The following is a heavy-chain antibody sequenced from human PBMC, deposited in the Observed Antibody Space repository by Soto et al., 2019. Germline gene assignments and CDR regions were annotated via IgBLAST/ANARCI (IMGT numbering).Heavy chain of an antibody. J-gene: IGHJ4*02. CDR1: GDSISSDKW. D-gene: IGHD2-21*02. CDR2: IHHRKSA. V-gene: IGHV4-4*02. CDR3: ARGGDWRFDY. Sequence: QVQLQESGPGLVKPSGTLSLTCAVSGDSISSDKWWTWVRQPPGKGLEWIGEIHHRKSANYNLSLRSRVIMSVDKSKNQFSLRLTSVTAADTARYYCARGGDWRFDYWGQGVLIAVSS.